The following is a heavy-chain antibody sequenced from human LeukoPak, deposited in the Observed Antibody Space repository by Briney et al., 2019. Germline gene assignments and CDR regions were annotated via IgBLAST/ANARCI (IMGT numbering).Heavy chain of an antibody. Sequence: RGESLKISCKCSGYSFTSYWIAWVRQMPGKGLEWMGIIYPGDSDTRYSPSFQGQVTISADKSISTAYLQWSSLKASDTAMYYCARLTGCSSTSCYYPGYWGQGTLVTVSS. CDR2: IYPGDSDT. CDR1: GYSFTSYW. V-gene: IGHV5-51*01. CDR3: ARLTGCSSTSCYYPGY. D-gene: IGHD2-2*01. J-gene: IGHJ4*02.